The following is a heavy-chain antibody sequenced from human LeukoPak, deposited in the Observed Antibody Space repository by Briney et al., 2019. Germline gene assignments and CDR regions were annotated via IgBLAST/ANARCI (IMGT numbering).Heavy chain of an antibody. CDR3: AKYTYYDILTGYLDYYYGMDV. D-gene: IGHD3-9*01. CDR2: ISYDGSNK. V-gene: IGHV3-30-3*02. CDR1: GFTFSSYA. Sequence: GGSLRLSCAASGFTFSSYAMHWVRQAPGKGLEWVAVISYDGSNKYYADSVKGRFTISRDNSKNTLYLQMNSLRAEDTAVYYCAKYTYYDILTGYLDYYYGMDVWGQGTTVTVSS. J-gene: IGHJ6*02.